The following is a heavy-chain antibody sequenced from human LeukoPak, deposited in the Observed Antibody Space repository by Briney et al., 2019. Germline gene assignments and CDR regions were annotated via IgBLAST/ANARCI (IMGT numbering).Heavy chain of an antibody. D-gene: IGHD2-15*01. V-gene: IGHV5-51*01. J-gene: IGHJ5*02. CDR2: IYPADSDI. Sequence: GESLKISCKGSGYSINNYWIGWVRQMPGKGLEWMGIIYPADSDIRYSPSFQGQVTISADKSISTAYLQWSSLKASDIAIYYCARQEYCSGGSCYTWFDPWGQGTLVIVSS. CDR3: ARQEYCSGGSCYTWFDP. CDR1: GYSINNYW.